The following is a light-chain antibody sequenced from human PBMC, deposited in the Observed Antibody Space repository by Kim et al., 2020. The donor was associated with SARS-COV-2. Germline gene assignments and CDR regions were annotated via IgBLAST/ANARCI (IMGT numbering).Light chain of an antibody. J-gene: IGKJ5*01. V-gene: IGKV1-39*01. Sequence: ASVGDRVTITCRASQSISSSLNWFQQKTGKAPQLLIFAASSLKSGVPSRFSGSGSGTDFTLAINSLQPEDFATYYCQQSYISPKTFGQGTRLEIK. CDR3: QQSYISPKT. CDR1: QSISSS. CDR2: AAS.